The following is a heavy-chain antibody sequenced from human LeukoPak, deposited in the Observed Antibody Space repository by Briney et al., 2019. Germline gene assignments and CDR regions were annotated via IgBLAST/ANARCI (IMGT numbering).Heavy chain of an antibody. J-gene: IGHJ2*01. CDR3: ARDGQQGRLYWYFDL. CDR1: GGSISSGGYY. V-gene: IGHV4-30-2*01. CDR2: IYHSGST. Sequence: SETLSLTCTVSGGSISSGGYYWSWIRQPPGKGLEWIGYIYHSGSTYYNPSLKSRVTISVDRSKNQFSLKLSSVTAADTAVYYCARDGQQGRLYWYFDLWGRGTLVTVSS. D-gene: IGHD2-21*02.